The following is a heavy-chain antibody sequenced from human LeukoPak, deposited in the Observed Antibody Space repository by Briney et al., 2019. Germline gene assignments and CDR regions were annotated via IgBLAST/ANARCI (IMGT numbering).Heavy chain of an antibody. D-gene: IGHD3-10*01. CDR1: GFTFSDYY. CDR2: ISSSGYRI. CDR3: ARGPPYGSGKFGPFDY. J-gene: IGHJ4*02. V-gene: IGHV3-11*01. Sequence: GGSLRLSCAASGFTFSDYYMTWLRQAPGKGLEWVSYISSSGYRIYYAVSVKGRFTISRDNAKNSLYLQMNSLRTEDTAVYYCARGPPYGSGKFGPFDYWGQGTLVTVSS.